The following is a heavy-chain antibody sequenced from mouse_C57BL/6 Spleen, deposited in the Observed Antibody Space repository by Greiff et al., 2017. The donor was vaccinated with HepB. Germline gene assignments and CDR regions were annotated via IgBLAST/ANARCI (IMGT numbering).Heavy chain of an antibody. CDR1: GFTFSDYY. Sequence: EVQRVESEGGLVQPGSSMKLSCTASGFTFSDYYMAWVRQVPEKGLEWVANINYDGSSTYYLDSLKSRFIISRDNAKNILYLQMSSLKSEDTATYYCARVANWDDYFDYWGQGTTLTVSS. CDR3: ARVANWDDYFDY. V-gene: IGHV5-16*01. CDR2: INYDGSST. D-gene: IGHD4-1*01. J-gene: IGHJ2*01.